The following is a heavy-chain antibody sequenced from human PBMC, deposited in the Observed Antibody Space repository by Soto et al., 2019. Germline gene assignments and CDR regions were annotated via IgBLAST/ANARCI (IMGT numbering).Heavy chain of an antibody. CDR2: IYNSADT. CDR1: GGSTNSGGYS. Sequence: QLQLQESGSGLVKSSETLSLTCAVSGGSTNSGGYSWRWLRQPPGKGLEWIGPIYNSADTYSNPSLRSRAAMSVDLSKSRFSLKLTSVTAADTAVYYCARFRIGNYGSVNFDSWGQGTLVTVSS. J-gene: IGHJ4*02. V-gene: IGHV4-30-2*01. D-gene: IGHD3-10*01. CDR3: ARFRIGNYGSVNFDS.